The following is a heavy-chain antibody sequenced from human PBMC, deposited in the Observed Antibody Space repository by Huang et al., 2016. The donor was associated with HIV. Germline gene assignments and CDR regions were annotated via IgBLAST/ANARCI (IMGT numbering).Heavy chain of an antibody. V-gene: IGHV5-51*01. J-gene: IGHJ4*02. CDR1: GYSFSSYW. D-gene: IGHD6-6*01. Sequence: VQLVQSGAEVKKPGESLKISCKGSGYSFSSYWIAWVRQMPGKGLVWMGITFPDDSDTTYSPSFEGQVTISADKSIGTAYLQWSSLKASDTAMYYCARRFSSSSGYFDYWGQGSLVTVSS. CDR2: TFPDDSDT. CDR3: ARRFSSSSGYFDY.